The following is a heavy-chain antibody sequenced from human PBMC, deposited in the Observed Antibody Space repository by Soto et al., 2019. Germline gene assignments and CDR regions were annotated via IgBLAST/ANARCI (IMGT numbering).Heavy chain of an antibody. V-gene: IGHV3-23*01. D-gene: IGHD1-20*01. CDR2: IRGSGGST. Sequence: EVQLLESGGGLVQPGGSLRLSCAASGFTFSSYAMSWVRQAPGKGLEWVSDIRGSGGSTYYADSVKGRFTISRDNSKNTLYLQMNSLRAEDTAVYYCSLTGTSDWFDPGGQETLVTVSS. CDR3: SLTGTSDWFDP. CDR1: GFTFSSYA. J-gene: IGHJ5*02.